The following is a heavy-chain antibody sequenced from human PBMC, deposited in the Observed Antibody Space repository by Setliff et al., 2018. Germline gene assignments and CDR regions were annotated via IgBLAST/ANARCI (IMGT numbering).Heavy chain of an antibody. V-gene: IGHV3-7*01. CDR2: IKEDGSEK. CDR1: RFTFSNYW. CDR3: VRDRWKVIVNRGDDAFDL. Sequence: PGGSLRLSCAASRFTFSNYWMSWVRQAPGKGLEWVANIKEDGSEKYYVDSVKGRFTISRDNAKNSLDLQMNSLRGEDKAVYYCVRDRWKVIVNRGDDAFDLWGQGAMVTVSS. D-gene: IGHD3-22*01. J-gene: IGHJ3*01.